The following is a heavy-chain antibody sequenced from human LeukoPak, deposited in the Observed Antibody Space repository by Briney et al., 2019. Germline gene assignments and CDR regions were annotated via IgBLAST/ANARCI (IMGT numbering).Heavy chain of an antibody. D-gene: IGHD6-19*01. CDR3: AKDPGPIAVAGIGEGIFDY. CDR2: IRYDGSNK. CDR1: GFTFSTYG. J-gene: IGHJ4*02. V-gene: IGHV3-30*02. Sequence: GGSLRLSCAASGFTFSTYGMHWVRQAPGKGLEWVSFIRYDGSNKYYADSVKGRFTISRDNSKNTLYLQMNSLRAEDTAVYYCAKDPGPIAVAGIGEGIFDYWGQGTLVTVSS.